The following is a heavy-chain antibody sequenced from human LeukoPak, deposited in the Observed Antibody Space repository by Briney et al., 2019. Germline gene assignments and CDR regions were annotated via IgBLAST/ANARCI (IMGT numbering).Heavy chain of an antibody. Sequence: ASVKVSCKASGYTFTSYDMHWVRQAPGQGREWRGIINPSGGSTIYAQKFQGRITMTRDTSTSTVYMELSSLRSEDTAVYYCARSKTIFGVVMPGDPFSGSRDWGQGTLVTVSS. D-gene: IGHD3-3*01. J-gene: IGHJ4*02. CDR2: INPSGGST. V-gene: IGHV1-46*01. CDR1: GYTFTSYD. CDR3: ARSKTIFGVVMPGDPFSGSRD.